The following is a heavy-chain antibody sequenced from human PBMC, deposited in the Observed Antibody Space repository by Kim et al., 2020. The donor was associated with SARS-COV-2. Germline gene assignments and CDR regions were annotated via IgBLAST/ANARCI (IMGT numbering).Heavy chain of an antibody. D-gene: IGHD6-13*01. CDR3: ARVTVGAAAEWYYYGMDV. CDR2: IYYSGST. V-gene: IGHV4-59*13. Sequence: SETLSLTCTVSGGSISSYYWSWIRQPPGKGLEWIGYIYYSGSTNYNPSLKSRVTISVDTSKNQFSLKLSSVTAADTAVYYCARVTVGAAAEWYYYGMDVWGQGTTVTVSS. J-gene: IGHJ6*02. CDR1: GGSISSYY.